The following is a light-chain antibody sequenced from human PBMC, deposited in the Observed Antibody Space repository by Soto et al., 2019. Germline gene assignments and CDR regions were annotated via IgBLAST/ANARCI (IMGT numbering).Light chain of an antibody. J-gene: IGKJ5*01. Sequence: DIQMTQAPSSLSASVGDRVTITCRASQGIGNFLAWFQQKPGKAPKFLISAASNLHNGVPSRFSGSGSGTEFTLTISSLQPEDFGTYYCQHYNSYPISFGPGTRLEIK. CDR1: QGIGNF. CDR3: QHYNSYPIS. CDR2: AAS. V-gene: IGKV1-16*01.